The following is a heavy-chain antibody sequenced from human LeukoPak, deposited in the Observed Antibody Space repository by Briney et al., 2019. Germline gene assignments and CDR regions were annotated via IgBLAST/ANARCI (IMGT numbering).Heavy chain of an antibody. Sequence: SETLSLTCTVSGYSISSGYYWGWIRQPPGKGLEWIGSIYHSGSTYYNPSLKSRVTISVDTSKNQFSLKLSSVTAADTAVYYCARDQFLWLVHSSAFDIWGQGTMVTVSS. D-gene: IGHD6-19*01. CDR1: GYSISSGYY. CDR2: IYHSGST. V-gene: IGHV4-38-2*02. CDR3: ARDQFLWLVHSSAFDI. J-gene: IGHJ3*02.